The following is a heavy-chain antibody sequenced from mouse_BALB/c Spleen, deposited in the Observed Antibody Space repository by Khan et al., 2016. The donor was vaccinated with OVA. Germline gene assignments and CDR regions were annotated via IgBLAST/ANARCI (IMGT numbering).Heavy chain of an antibody. J-gene: IGHJ2*01. D-gene: IGHD1-1*01. CDR1: GFSITSDYA. CDR2: ISYSGNT. CDR3: ARIYGGDFDC. V-gene: IGHV3-2*02. Sequence: VQLKESGPGLVKPSQSLSLTCTVSGFSITSDYAWNWIRQFPGNKLGWMGFISYSGNTNYNPSLKSRISITRDTSKNQFFLQLNSVTTEDTATYYCARIYGGDFDCWGQGTTLTVSS.